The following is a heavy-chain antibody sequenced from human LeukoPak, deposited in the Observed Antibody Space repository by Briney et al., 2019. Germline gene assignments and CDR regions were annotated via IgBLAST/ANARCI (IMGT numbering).Heavy chain of an antibody. CDR1: CISLTTDGWA. Sequence: SGPTLVSPTQTLTLTRTWSCISLTTDGWAVAWLRQPPGKALELLALIYWNDEKRYTPSLKNRLTITKDTSKNQVVLTMTNMDPVDTAIYFCAHDKAHRMAVWGPGTTVTVSS. CDR2: IYWNDEK. V-gene: IGHV2-5*01. CDR3: AHDKAHRMAV. J-gene: IGHJ6*02.